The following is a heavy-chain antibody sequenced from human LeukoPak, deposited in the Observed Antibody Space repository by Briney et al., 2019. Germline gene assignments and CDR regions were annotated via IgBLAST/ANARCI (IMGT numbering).Heavy chain of an antibody. D-gene: IGHD5-12*01. V-gene: IGHV5-51*01. CDR2: IYPGDSDT. J-gene: IGHJ4*02. CDR3: ARGSPDIVALHDY. Sequence: GAYLQISSKGSGYSFTSYWIGWGRQLPGKGLEWRGIIYPGDSDTSYSPSFQGQVTISADKSISTAYLQWSSLKASDPAVYYCARGSPDIVALHDYWGQGTLVTVSS. CDR1: GYSFTSYW.